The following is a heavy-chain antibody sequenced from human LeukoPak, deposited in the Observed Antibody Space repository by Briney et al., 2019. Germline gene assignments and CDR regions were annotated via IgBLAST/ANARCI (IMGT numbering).Heavy chain of an antibody. CDR3: ARGSIVGATFDYFDY. D-gene: IGHD1-26*01. CDR2: IIPIFGTA. J-gene: IGHJ4*02. CDR1: GGTFSSYA. V-gene: IGHV1-69*13. Sequence: ASVKVSCKASGGTFSSYAISWVRQAPGQGLEWMGGIIPIFGTANYAQKFQGRVTITADESTSTAYMELSSLRSDDTAVYYCARGSIVGATFDYFDYWGQGTLVTVSS.